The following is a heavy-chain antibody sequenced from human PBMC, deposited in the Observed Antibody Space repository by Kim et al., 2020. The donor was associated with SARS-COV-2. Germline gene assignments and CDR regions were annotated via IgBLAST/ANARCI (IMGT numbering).Heavy chain of an antibody. CDR2: ISYDGSNK. J-gene: IGHJ4*02. CDR1: GFTFSSYG. CDR3: AKADGLSGLIDY. D-gene: IGHD3-3*01. Sequence: GGSLRLSCAASGFTFSSYGMHWVRQAPGKGLEWVAVISYDGSNKYYADSVKGRFTISRDNSKNTLYLQMNSLRAEDTAVYYCAKADGLSGLIDYWGQGTLVTVSS. V-gene: IGHV3-30*18.